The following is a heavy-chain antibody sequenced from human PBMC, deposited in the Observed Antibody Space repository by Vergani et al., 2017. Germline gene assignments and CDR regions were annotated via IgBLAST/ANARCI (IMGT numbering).Heavy chain of an antibody. CDR2: IYYSGST. J-gene: IGHJ4*02. CDR1: GGSFSGYY. CDR3: ARVSSSWYRTVDY. D-gene: IGHD6-13*01. Sequence: QVQLQQWGAGLLKPSETLSLTCAVYGGSFSGYYWSWIRQPPGKGLEWIGYIYYSGSTNYNPSLKSRVTISVDTSKNQFSLKLSSVTAADTAVYYCARVSSSWYRTVDYWGQGTLVTVSS. V-gene: IGHV4-34*11.